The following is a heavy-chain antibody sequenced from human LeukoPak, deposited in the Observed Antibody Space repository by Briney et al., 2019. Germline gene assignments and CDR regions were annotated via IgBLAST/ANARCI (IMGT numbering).Heavy chain of an antibody. CDR3: TSGLTYYDILTGYSSPVPLW. Sequence: GGSLRLSCTASGFTFGDYAMSWVRQAPGKGLEWVGFIRSKAYGGTTEYAASVKGRFTISRDDSKSIAYLQMNSLKTEDTAVYYCTSGLTYYDILTGYSSPVPLWWGQGTLVTVSS. CDR1: GFTFGDYA. CDR2: IRSKAYGGTT. J-gene: IGHJ4*02. V-gene: IGHV3-49*04. D-gene: IGHD3-9*01.